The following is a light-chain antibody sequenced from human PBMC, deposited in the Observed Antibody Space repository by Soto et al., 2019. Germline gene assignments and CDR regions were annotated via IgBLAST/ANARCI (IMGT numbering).Light chain of an antibody. J-gene: IGKJ5*01. CDR3: QHHNSYTVP. CDR2: SAS. Sequence: IQLTQSPSSLSASVGDRVTITCRASQGISSDLALYQQKPGKAPKLLIYSASTLQNGVPSRFSGSGSGTDFTLTISGLQPEDFATYSYQHHNSYTVPFGQVPRLEIK. CDR1: QGISSD. V-gene: IGKV1-9*01.